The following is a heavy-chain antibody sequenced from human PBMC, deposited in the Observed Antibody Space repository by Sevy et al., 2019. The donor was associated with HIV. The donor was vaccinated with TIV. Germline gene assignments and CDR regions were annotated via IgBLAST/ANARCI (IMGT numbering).Heavy chain of an antibody. CDR2: IYYSGST. Sequence: SETLSLTCIVSGGSISSYYWSWIRQPPGKGLEWIGYIYYSGSTNYNPSLKSRVTISVDTCKNQFSLKLSSVTAADTAVYYCARLGKWGGLAFDIWGQGTMVTVSS. V-gene: IGHV4-59*01. J-gene: IGHJ3*02. CDR3: ARLGKWGGLAFDI. CDR1: GGSISSYY. D-gene: IGHD1-26*01.